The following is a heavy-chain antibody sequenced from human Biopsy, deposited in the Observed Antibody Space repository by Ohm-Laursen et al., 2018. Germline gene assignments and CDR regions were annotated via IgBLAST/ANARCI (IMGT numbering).Heavy chain of an antibody. V-gene: IGHV3-11*04. D-gene: IGHD2/OR15-2a*01. CDR2: ISSRGSII. J-gene: IGHJ3*01. Sequence: SLRLSCAASGFSFSDYYMSWIRQAPGKGLEWVSYISSRGSIINYADSVKGRFTISRDNAKNSLYLQMNSLRAEDTAVYYCTRDTTYYAGTTYYDALDVWGQGTTVTVSS. CDR1: GFSFSDYY. CDR3: TRDTTYYAGTTYYDALDV.